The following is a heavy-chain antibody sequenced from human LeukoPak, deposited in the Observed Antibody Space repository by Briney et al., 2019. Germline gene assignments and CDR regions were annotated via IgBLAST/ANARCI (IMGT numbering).Heavy chain of an antibody. D-gene: IGHD3-22*01. CDR1: GGSIRTYS. J-gene: IGHJ4*02. CDR3: ARLDSSGYYVDY. V-gene: IGHV4-59*08. CDR2: IYYSGTP. Sequence: SETLSLTCTVSGGSIRTYSWSWIRQPPGKGLEWIGYIYYSGTPNYNSALKSRVTISVDTSKNQFSLKLSSVTAADTAVYYCARLDSSGYYVDYWGQGTLVTVS.